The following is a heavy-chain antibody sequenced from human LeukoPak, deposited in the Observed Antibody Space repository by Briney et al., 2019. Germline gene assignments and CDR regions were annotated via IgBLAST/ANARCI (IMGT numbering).Heavy chain of an antibody. D-gene: IGHD3-22*01. CDR2: IIPMFNTV. Sequence: ASAKVSCKASRGTFSDYAITWVRQAPGQGLEWMGGIIPMFNTVNYAQKLQGRVTITTDESTTTAYMELSRLRFEDTAVYYCARQTNYFASSGYSYWGQGTLVTVSS. V-gene: IGHV1-69*05. CDR1: RGTFSDYA. J-gene: IGHJ4*02. CDR3: ARQTNYFASSGYSY.